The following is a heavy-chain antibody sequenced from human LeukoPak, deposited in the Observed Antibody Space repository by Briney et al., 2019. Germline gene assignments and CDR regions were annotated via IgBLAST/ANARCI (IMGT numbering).Heavy chain of an antibody. CDR3: ARNGDMVRGVMRYNWFDP. CDR2: MNPNSGNT. V-gene: IGHV1-8*01. CDR1: GYTFTSYD. D-gene: IGHD3-10*01. Sequence: ASVKVSCKASGYTFTSYDINWVRQAIGQGLEWMGWMNPNSGNTGYAQKFQGRVTMTRNTSISTAYMELSSLRSEDTAVYYCARNGDMVRGVMRYNWFDPWGQGTLVTVSS. J-gene: IGHJ5*02.